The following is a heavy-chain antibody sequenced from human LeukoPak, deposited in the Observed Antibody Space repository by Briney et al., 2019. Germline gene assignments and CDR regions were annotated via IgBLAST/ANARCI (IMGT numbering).Heavy chain of an antibody. CDR3: ARGDLVGATTGFDY. Sequence: SQTLSLTCALSRDSVSSTSAAWDWVRQSPSRGLEWLGRTYYRSKWYHDCADSVKSRISINPDTSKNQFSLQLKAVTPEDTAVYFCARGDLVGATTGFDYRGQGTLVTVSS. J-gene: IGHJ4*02. CDR1: RDSVSSTSAA. V-gene: IGHV6-1*01. CDR2: TYYRSKWYH. D-gene: IGHD1-26*01.